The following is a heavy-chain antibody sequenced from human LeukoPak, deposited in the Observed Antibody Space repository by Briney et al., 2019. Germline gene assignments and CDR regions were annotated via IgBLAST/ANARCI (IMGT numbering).Heavy chain of an antibody. V-gene: IGHV1-2*02. CDR2: INPNSGGT. J-gene: IGHJ3*02. CDR1: GYTFTGYY. CDR3: ARNWGIVGSLDAFDI. D-gene: IGHD1-26*01. Sequence: ASVKVSCKASGYTFTGYYMHWVRQAPGQGLEWMGWINPNSGGTNYAQKFQGRVTMTRDTSISTAYMELSRLRSDDTAVYYCARNWGIVGSLDAFDIWGQGTMVTVSS.